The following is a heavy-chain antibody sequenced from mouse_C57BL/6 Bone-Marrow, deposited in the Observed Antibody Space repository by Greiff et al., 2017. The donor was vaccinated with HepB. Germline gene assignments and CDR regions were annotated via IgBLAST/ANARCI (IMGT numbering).Heavy chain of an antibody. CDR1: GYTFTDYY. D-gene: IGHD2-5*01. CDR2: INPYNGGT. CDR3: AAYYSNYVDY. Sequence: EVKLQESGPVLVKPGASVKMSCKASGYTFTDYYMNWVKQSHGKSLEWIGVINPYNGGTSYNQKFKGKATLTVDKSSSTAYMELNSLTSEDSAVYYCAAYYSNYVDYWGQGTTLTVSS. J-gene: IGHJ2*01. V-gene: IGHV1-19*01.